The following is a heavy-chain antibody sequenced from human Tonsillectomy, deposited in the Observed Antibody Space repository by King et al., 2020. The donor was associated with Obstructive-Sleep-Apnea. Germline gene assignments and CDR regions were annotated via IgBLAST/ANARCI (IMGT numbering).Heavy chain of an antibody. J-gene: IGHJ3*02. Sequence: VQLVESGAEVKKPGASVKISCKASGLTSDNMHWLRQPPEQGPEWMGIISPADAATFLAQNFRGRLTMTSDKSTSTVCMELSNLRSEDTATYYCARHNPRLRAFDIWGQGTLVTVSS. V-gene: IGHV1-46*01. CDR2: ISPADAAT. CDR3: ARHNPRLRAFDI. CDR1: GLTSDN.